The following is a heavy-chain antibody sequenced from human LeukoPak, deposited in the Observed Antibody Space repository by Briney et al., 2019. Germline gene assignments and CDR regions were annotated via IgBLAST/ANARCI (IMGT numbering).Heavy chain of an antibody. CDR3: AREPYYDSSGYCLDY. Sequence: GGSLRLSCAASGFTFSSYGMHWVRQAPGKGLEWVAFIRYDGSNKYYADSVKGRFTISRDNSKNTLYLQTNSLRAEDTAVYYCAREPYYDSSGYCLDYWGQGTLVTVSS. D-gene: IGHD3-22*01. CDR2: IRYDGSNK. V-gene: IGHV3-30*02. J-gene: IGHJ4*02. CDR1: GFTFSSYG.